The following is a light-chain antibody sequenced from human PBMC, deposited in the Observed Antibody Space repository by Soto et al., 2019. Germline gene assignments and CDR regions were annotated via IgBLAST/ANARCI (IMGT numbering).Light chain of an antibody. Sequence: AIQMTQSPSSLSASVGDRVTITCRASQDINNELGWYQQKPGKAPNVLIYAASTLLSGVPSRFSGAGSGTDFTLTISSLQPEDFATYYCLQDHNYPRTFGQGTRVEIK. CDR1: QDINNE. V-gene: IGKV1-6*01. CDR3: LQDHNYPRT. J-gene: IGKJ1*01. CDR2: AAS.